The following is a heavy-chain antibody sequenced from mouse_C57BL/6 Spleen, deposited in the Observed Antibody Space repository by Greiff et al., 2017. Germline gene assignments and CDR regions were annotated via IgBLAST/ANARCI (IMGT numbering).Heavy chain of an antibody. CDR1: GFTFSSYA. CDR2: ISDGGSYT. D-gene: IGHD3-3*01. J-gene: IGHJ4*01. Sequence: EVMLVESGGGLVKPGGSLKLSCAASGFTFSSYAMSWVRQTPEKRLEWVATISDGGSYTYYPDNVKGRFTISRDNAKNNLYLQMSHLKSVDTAMYYCARAPLGYYYAMDYWGQGTSVTVSS. CDR3: ARAPLGYYYAMDY. V-gene: IGHV5-4*03.